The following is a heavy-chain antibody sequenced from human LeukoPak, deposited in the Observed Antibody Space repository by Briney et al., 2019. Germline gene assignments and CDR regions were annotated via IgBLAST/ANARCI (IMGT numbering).Heavy chain of an antibody. D-gene: IGHD3-22*01. V-gene: IGHV1-18*01. CDR1: GYTFTSYG. Sequence: ASVKVSCKASGYTFTSYGISWVRQAPGQGLEWMGWISAYNGNTNYAQKLQGRVTMTTDTSASTAYMELRSLRAEDTALYYCAKDRHYESNIFHPWGQGTLVTVSS. CDR3: AKDRHYESNIFHP. CDR2: ISAYNGNT. J-gene: IGHJ5*02.